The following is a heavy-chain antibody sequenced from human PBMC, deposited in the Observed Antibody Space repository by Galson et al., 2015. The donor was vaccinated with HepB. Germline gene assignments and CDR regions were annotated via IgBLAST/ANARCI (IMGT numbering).Heavy chain of an antibody. CDR1: GGSFSGYY. J-gene: IGHJ4*02. D-gene: IGHD3-22*01. CDR2: INHSGST. Sequence: SETLSLTCAVYGGSFSGYYWSWIRQPPGKGLEWIGEINHSGSTNYNPSLKSRVTISVDTSKNQFSLKLSSVTAADTAVYYCARYYYDRPFDYWGQGTLVTVSS. V-gene: IGHV4-34*01. CDR3: ARYYYDRPFDY.